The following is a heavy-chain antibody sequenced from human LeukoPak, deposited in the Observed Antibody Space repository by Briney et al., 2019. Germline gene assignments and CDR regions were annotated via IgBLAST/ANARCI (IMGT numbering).Heavy chain of an antibody. CDR3: VKDRWVDY. D-gene: IGHD5-24*01. CDR1: GFTFNAYA. CDR2: ISSNGAKT. J-gene: IGHJ4*02. Sequence: GGSLTLSCSVSGFTFNAYAMHWVRQAPGRGLQYVSSISSNGAKTYYADSVKGRFTISRDNSKNTLYLQMSSLRLEDTAVYYCVKDRWVDYWGQGVLVTVSS. V-gene: IGHV3-64D*09.